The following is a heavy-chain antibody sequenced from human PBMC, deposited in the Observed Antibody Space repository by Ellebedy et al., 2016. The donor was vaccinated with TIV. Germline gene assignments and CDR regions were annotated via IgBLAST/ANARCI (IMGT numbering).Heavy chain of an antibody. Sequence: ASVKVSXXASGYTFTSYDINWVRQATGQGLEWMGWMNPNSGNTGYAQKFQGRVTMTRNTSRSTAYMELSSLRSEDTAVYYCARDSELELNAFDIWGQGTMVTVSS. CDR2: MNPNSGNT. CDR3: ARDSELELNAFDI. D-gene: IGHD1-7*01. V-gene: IGHV1-8*01. CDR1: GYTFTSYD. J-gene: IGHJ3*02.